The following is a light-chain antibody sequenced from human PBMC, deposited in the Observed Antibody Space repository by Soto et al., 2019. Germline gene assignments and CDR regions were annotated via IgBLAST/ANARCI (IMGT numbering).Light chain of an antibody. J-gene: IGKJ1*01. V-gene: IGKV1-5*01. CDR3: QQYDSYRT. CDR2: DAS. CDR1: QSISNY. Sequence: DIQMTQSPSTLSTSVGDRVNITCRACQSISNYLAWYQAKPGKAPKLLIYDASNLESGVPSRFSGSGSGTEFTLTITSLQPDDFATYYCQQYDSYRTFGQGTKVEIK.